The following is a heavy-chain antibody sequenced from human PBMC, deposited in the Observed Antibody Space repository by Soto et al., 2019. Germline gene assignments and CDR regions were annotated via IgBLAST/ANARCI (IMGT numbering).Heavy chain of an antibody. D-gene: IGHD3-10*01. Sequence: GGSVRLSCAASGVTFSNAWMSWVRQAPGKGLEWVGRIKSKTDGGTTDYAAPVKGRFTISRDDSKNTLYLQMNSLKTEDTAVYYCTTVLWFGIYYFDYWGQGTLVTVSS. J-gene: IGHJ4*02. CDR3: TTVLWFGIYYFDY. CDR1: GVTFSNAW. V-gene: IGHV3-15*01. CDR2: IKSKTDGGTT.